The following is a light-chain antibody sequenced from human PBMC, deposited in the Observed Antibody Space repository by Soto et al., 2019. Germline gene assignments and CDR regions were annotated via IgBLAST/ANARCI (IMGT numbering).Light chain of an antibody. CDR3: SSYTRSSTLEV. Sequence: QSALTQPASVSGSLGQSITISCTGTSSDVGGYNYVSWYQQHPGKAPKLMIYDVSNRPSGVSNRFSGSKSGNTASLTISGLQAEDEADYYCSSYTRSSTLEVFGTGTKLTVL. CDR2: DVS. J-gene: IGLJ1*01. CDR1: SSDVGGYNY. V-gene: IGLV2-14*01.